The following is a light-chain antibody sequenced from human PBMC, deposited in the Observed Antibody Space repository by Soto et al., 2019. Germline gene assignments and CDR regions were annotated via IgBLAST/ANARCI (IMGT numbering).Light chain of an antibody. CDR2: DAS. V-gene: IGKV1-5*01. CDR1: QSISSW. CDR3: QQYNRYSHT. J-gene: IGKJ1*01. Sequence: GDRVTITCRASQSISSWLAWYQQKPGKAPKLLIYDASSLESGVPSRFSGSGSGTEFTLTISSLQPDDFATYYCQQYNRYSHTFGQGTKVEIK.